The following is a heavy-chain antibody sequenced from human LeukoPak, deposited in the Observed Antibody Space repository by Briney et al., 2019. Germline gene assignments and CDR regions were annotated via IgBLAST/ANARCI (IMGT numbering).Heavy chain of an antibody. J-gene: IGHJ4*02. D-gene: IGHD6-19*01. CDR2: ISSTSSYI. V-gene: IGHV3-21*01. CDR1: GFTFNSYS. Sequence: AGGSLRLSCAASGFTFNSYSMSWVRQAPGKGLEWVSSISSTSSYIYYADSVKGRFTISRDNAKNSLYLQMNSLRAEDTAVYYCARDFRGVAVAPSVDCWGQGTLVTVSS. CDR3: ARDFRGVAVAPSVDC.